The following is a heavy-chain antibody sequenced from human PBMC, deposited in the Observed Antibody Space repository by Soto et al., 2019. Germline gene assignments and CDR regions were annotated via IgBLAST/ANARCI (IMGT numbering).Heavy chain of an antibody. Sequence: QVQLVQSGAEVKKPGSSVKVSCKASGGTFSSYAISWVRXXXXXXXXWMGGIIPIFGTANYAQKFQGRVTITADESTXXXXXXXXXXXXXXXXXXXXXXXXXXGXYXGMDVWGQGTTVTVSS. V-gene: IGHV1-69*12. CDR2: IIPIFGTA. CDR3: XXXXXXGXYXGMDV. J-gene: IGHJ6*02. CDR1: GGTFSSYA.